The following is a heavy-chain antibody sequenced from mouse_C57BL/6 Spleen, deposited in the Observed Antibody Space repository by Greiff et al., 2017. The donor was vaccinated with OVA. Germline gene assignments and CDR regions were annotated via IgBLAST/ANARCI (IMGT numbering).Heavy chain of an antibody. J-gene: IGHJ4*01. Sequence: EVQLQQSGPELVKPGASVKISCKASGYTFTDYYMNWVKQSHGKSLEWIGDINPNNGGTSYNQKFKGKATLTVDKSSSTAYMELRSLTSEDSAVYYCARVSTFRAMDYWGQGTSVTVSS. CDR1: GYTFTDYY. CDR2: INPNNGGT. D-gene: IGHD6-2*01. V-gene: IGHV1-26*01. CDR3: ARVSTFRAMDY.